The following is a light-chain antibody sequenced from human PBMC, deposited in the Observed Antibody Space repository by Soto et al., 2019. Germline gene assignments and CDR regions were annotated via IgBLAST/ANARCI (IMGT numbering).Light chain of an antibody. V-gene: IGKV3-20*01. CDR1: QSIITNY. J-gene: IGKJ1*01. CDR3: HQYGTSVGT. CDR2: AAS. Sequence: IVLTKSPGTLSLYPGERATLSCRASQSIITNYLAWYRQKPGQAPRLLIYAASSRATGIPDRFSGSGSGTDFTLAISRLEPEDFAVYYCHQYGTSVGTFGQGTKVDIK.